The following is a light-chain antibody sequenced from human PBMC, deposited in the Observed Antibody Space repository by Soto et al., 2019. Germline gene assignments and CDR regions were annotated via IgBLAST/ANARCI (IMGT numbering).Light chain of an antibody. J-gene: IGLJ3*02. CDR1: RSNIGAAYD. CDR3: QSYDRILRGWV. CDR2: GNN. V-gene: IGLV1-40*01. Sequence: QSVLTQPPSVSRAPGQKVTISCTRSRSNIGAAYDVHWYQHFPGTAPKLLIYGNNNRPSGVPDRFSGSKSGTSSSLAITGLQAEDEADYSFQSYDRILRGWVFGGGFKLTVL.